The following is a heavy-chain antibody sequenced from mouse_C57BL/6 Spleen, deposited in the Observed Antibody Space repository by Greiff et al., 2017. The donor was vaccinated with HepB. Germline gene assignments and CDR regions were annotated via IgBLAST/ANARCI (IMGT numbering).Heavy chain of an antibody. CDR2: IYPGSGST. CDR3: ASSIYYYGSSPYFDY. Sequence: QVQLQQPGAELVKPGASVKMSCKASGYTFTSYWMTWVKQRPGQGLEWIGDIYPGSGSTNYNEKFKSKATLTVDTSSSTAYMQLSSLTSEDSAVYYCASSIYYYGSSPYFDYWGQGTTLTVSS. J-gene: IGHJ2*01. CDR1: GYTFTSYW. D-gene: IGHD1-1*01. V-gene: IGHV1-55*01.